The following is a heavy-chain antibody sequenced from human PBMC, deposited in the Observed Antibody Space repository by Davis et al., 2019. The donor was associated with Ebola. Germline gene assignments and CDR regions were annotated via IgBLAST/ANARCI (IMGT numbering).Heavy chain of an antibody. V-gene: IGHV3-33*08. Sequence: PGGSLRLSCAASGFTFSSYSMNWVRQAPGKGLEWLAVIWYDGSLQFLADSMKGRFTISRDNSKNTLYLQMNSLRAEDTAVYYCARLGVVPAAIYYYYYGMDVWGQGTTVTVSS. J-gene: IGHJ6*02. D-gene: IGHD2-2*02. CDR1: GFTFSSYS. CDR3: ARLGVVPAAIYYYYYGMDV. CDR2: IWYDGSLQ.